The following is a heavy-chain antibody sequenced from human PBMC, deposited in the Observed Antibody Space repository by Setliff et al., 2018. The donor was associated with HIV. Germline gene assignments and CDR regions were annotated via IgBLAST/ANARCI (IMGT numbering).Heavy chain of an antibody. Sequence: PSETLSLTCTVSPVSISSTSYYWFWIRQLPGKGLEWIGEIDHVGKTKYSPSLKSRVTMLVDRSKNQFSLNMTSVNAADTAVYDCASRNWKYEGFYYYFMDVWGNGNMVTVSS. V-gene: IGHV4-39*01. CDR1: PVSISSTSYY. CDR3: ASRNWKYEGFYYYFMDV. J-gene: IGHJ6*04. D-gene: IGHD1-7*01. CDR2: IDHVGKT.